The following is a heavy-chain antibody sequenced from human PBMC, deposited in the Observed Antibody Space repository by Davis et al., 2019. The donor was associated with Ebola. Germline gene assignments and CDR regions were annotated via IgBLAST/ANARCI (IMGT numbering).Heavy chain of an antibody. CDR1: GFTFSGYG. V-gene: IGHV3-30*03. CDR3: ARGNSYCSGGSCYSASFDY. J-gene: IGHJ4*02. Sequence: GGSLRLSCAASGFTFSGYGMHWVRQAPGKGLEWVAVISYDGSNKYYADSVKGRFTISRDNSKNTLYLQMNSLRSEDTAVYYCARGNSYCSGGSCYSASFDYWGQGTLVTVSS. CDR2: ISYDGSNK. D-gene: IGHD2-15*01.